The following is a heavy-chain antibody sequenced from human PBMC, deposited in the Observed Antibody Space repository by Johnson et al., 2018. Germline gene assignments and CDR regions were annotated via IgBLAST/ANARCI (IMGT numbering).Heavy chain of an antibody. J-gene: IGHJ6*02. CDR2: ISGDGNKE. CDR1: GFTFSSYG. D-gene: IGHD2-2*01. CDR3: AKAAAPRFVPGAPFFYYGMDV. Sequence: QVQLVQSGGGVVQSGRSLRLSCAASGFTFSSYGMHWVRQAPGKGLEWVAVISGDGNKEYHADSVEGRFTFSRDNSKNPLYLQMNSLSGEDTAVYYCAKAAAPRFVPGAPFFYYGMDVWGQGTTVTVSS. V-gene: IGHV3-30*18.